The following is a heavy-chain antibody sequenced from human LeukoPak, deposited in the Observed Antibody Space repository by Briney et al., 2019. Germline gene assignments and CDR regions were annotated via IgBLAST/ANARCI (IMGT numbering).Heavy chain of an antibody. CDR2: IFYSGST. D-gene: IGHD6-13*01. CDR1: GGSISSFY. V-gene: IGHV4-59*01. J-gene: IGHJ4*02. CDR3: ARVSAAGGPFDY. Sequence: SETLSLTCTVSGGSISSFYWSWIRQPPGKALEWIGYIFYSGSTNYNPSLKSRVTISVDTSKNQFSLKLSSVTAADTAVYYCARVSAAGGPFDYWGQGTLVTVSS.